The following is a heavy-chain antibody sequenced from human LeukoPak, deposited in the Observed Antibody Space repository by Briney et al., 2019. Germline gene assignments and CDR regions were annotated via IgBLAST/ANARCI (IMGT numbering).Heavy chain of an antibody. V-gene: IGHV4-59*01. Sequence: SETLSLTCTVSGGSISSYYWSWIRQPPGKGLEWIGYIYYSGSTNYNPSLKSRATISVDTSKNQFSLKLSSVTAADTAVYYCARAPPPPTVTPRSGAFDIWGQGTMVTVSS. J-gene: IGHJ3*02. CDR1: GGSISSYY. D-gene: IGHD4-17*01. CDR2: IYYSGST. CDR3: ARAPPPPTVTPRSGAFDI.